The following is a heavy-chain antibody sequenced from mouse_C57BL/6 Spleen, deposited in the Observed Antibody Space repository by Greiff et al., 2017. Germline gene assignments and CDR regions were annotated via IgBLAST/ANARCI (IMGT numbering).Heavy chain of an antibody. V-gene: IGHV1-64*01. D-gene: IGHD2-4*01. CDR1: GYTFTSYW. J-gene: IGHJ2*01. CDR3: ARSNYDYDGYYFDY. Sequence: VQLKQPGAELVKPGASVKLSCKASGYTFTSYWMHWVKQRPGQGLEWIGMIHPNSGSTNYNEKFKSKATLTVDKSSSTAYMQLSSLTSEDSAVYYCARSNYDYDGYYFDYWGQGTTLTVSS. CDR2: IHPNSGST.